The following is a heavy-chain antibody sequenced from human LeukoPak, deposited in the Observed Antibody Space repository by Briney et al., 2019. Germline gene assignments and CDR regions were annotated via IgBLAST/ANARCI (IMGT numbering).Heavy chain of an antibody. CDR1: GYTFTEYY. CDR3: ARDIAPSGSWWFDS. J-gene: IGHJ5*01. Sequence: GASVKVSCKASGYTFTEYYIHWLRQAPGQGLEWMGWVTPSTGDTFYAQNFRGRVTMTRDTSISTAYMQLGGLKSDDPAVYYCARDIAPSGSWWFDSWGQGTLVSVSS. CDR2: VTPSTGDT. V-gene: IGHV1-2*02. D-gene: IGHD6-13*01.